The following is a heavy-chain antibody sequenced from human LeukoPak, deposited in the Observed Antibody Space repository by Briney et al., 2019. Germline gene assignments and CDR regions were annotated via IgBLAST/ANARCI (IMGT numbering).Heavy chain of an antibody. J-gene: IGHJ4*02. Sequence: PSETLSLTCGVSGGSITQTSYWTWVRQPPGKGLEWIGEVNLQGSTNYNPSLMGRVAISVDKSENHVSLQLTSVTAADTAVYYCAREGGPYRPLDYSGQGTLVTVSS. CDR1: GGSITQTSY. CDR2: VNLQGST. V-gene: IGHV4-4*02. CDR3: AREGGPYRPLDY.